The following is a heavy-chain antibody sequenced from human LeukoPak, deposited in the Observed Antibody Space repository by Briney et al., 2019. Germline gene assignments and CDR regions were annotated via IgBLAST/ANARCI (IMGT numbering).Heavy chain of an antibody. Sequence: SETLSLTCVVYGGSFSGYYWSWIRQPPGKGLEWIGEINHSGSTNYNPSLKSRVTISVDTSKNQFSLKLSSVTAADTAVYYCARDSGSYHFDYWGQGTLVTVSS. J-gene: IGHJ4*02. D-gene: IGHD1-26*01. CDR3: ARDSGSYHFDY. V-gene: IGHV4-34*01. CDR2: INHSGST. CDR1: GGSFSGYY.